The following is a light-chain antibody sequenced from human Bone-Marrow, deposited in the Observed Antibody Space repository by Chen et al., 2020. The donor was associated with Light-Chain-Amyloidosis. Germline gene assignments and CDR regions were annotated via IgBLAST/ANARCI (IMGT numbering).Light chain of an antibody. CDR1: NIGSTR. J-gene: IGLJ3*02. CDR3: QVWDRSSDRPV. Sequence: SYVLTQPSSVSVAPGQTATIACGGNNIGSTRVHWYQQTPGQAPLLVVYDDSDQPSGIPERLSGSNSGNTATLTISRVEAGDEADYYCQVWDRSSDRPVFGGGTKLTVL. V-gene: IGLV3-21*02. CDR2: DDS.